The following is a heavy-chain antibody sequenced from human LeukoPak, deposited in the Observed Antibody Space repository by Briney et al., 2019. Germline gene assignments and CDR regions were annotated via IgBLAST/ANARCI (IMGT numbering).Heavy chain of an antibody. CDR2: ISGYNGNT. Sequence: GASVKVSCKASGYTFTSYGITWVRQAPGQGLEWMGWISGYNGNTNYAQKFQGRVTIIADKSTSTAYMELSSLRSEDTAVYYCARGVVTETRGGWFDPWGQGTLVTVSS. D-gene: IGHD2-21*02. CDR1: GYTFTSYG. J-gene: IGHJ5*02. CDR3: ARGVVTETRGGWFDP. V-gene: IGHV1-18*01.